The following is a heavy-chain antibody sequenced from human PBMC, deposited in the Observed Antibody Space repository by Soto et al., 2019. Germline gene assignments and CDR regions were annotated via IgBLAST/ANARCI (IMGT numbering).Heavy chain of an antibody. CDR2: ISITGDYI. V-gene: IGHV3-21*01. Sequence: GGSLRLSCVASRFTFSAFSMNWVRQAPGKGLEWVSSISITGDYIYYADSVMGRFTISRDNAKNSLYLQMNSLRAEDTAVYYCARDAAYCGGDCLQRRHFDIWGQGTMVTVSS. J-gene: IGHJ3*02. D-gene: IGHD2-21*02. CDR1: RFTFSAFS. CDR3: ARDAAYCGGDCLQRRHFDI.